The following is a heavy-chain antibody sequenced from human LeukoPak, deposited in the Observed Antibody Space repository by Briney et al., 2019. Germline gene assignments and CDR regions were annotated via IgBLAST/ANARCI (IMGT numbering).Heavy chain of an antibody. Sequence: PSETLSFTCTVSGGSISSYYGAWIRQPPGKGLEWIGYIYYSGSTGYNPSLKSRVTISVDTSKNQFSLKLTSVTAADTAVYYCARSYNSRGYYYYGMDVWGQGTTVTVSS. J-gene: IGHJ6*02. CDR1: GGSISSYY. V-gene: IGHV4-59*01. CDR2: IYYSGST. CDR3: ARSYNSRGYYYYGMDV. D-gene: IGHD3-22*01.